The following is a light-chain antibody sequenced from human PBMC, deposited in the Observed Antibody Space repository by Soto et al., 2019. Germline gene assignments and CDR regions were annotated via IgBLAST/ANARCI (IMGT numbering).Light chain of an antibody. CDR3: HQYDSSPWT. V-gene: IGKV3-20*01. Sequence: EIVLTQSPGTLSLSPGERATLSCRASQSVSSNFLAGYQQKPGQAPRLLIYGASSRAIGIPDRFSGSGSGTDFTLTTSSLEPEDFAVYYCHQYDSSPWTFGQGTKVEIK. CDR1: QSVSSNF. CDR2: GAS. J-gene: IGKJ1*01.